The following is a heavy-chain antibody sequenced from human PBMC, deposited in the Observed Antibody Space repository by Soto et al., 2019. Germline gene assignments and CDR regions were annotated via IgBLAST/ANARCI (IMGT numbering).Heavy chain of an antibody. D-gene: IGHD6-13*01. V-gene: IGHV4-4*07. J-gene: IGHJ6*02. CDR2: VYTSGGT. Sequence: PSETLSLTCTFSGGSISTYYWSWIRQPAGKGLEWIGRVYTSGGTNYNPSLKSRVTMSRDTSKKQFFLSLSSVTAADTAVYYCARGEAAGVDYGMDVWGQGITVTLSS. CDR1: GGSISTYY. CDR3: ARGEAAGVDYGMDV.